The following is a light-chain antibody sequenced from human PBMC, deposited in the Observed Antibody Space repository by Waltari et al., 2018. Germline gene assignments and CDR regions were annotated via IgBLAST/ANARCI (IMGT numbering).Light chain of an antibody. CDR2: LGS. V-gene: IGKV2-28*01. CDR1: QSLLHSNGYNY. CDR3: MQILQPART. Sequence: DILMTQSPLSLPVTPGEPASISCRSSQSLLHSNGYNYLDWYRQKPWQSPQVLIYLGSNRAAGVPDRFSGSGSGTDFTLNISRVEAEYVGVYYCMQILQPARTFGQGTRLEIK. J-gene: IGKJ2*01.